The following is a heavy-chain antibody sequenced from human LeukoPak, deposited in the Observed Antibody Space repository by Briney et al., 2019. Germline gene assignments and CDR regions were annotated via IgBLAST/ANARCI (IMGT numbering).Heavy chain of an antibody. CDR1: GGSFSGYY. CDR3: ASHCSGDRCYFNWVDP. V-gene: IGHV4-34*01. Sequence: SGTLSLTCAVYGGSFSGYYWSWIRQPPGKGLEWIGQIHHDGGTNYNPSLRGRVTILIDTSKNQFSLRLSSVTAADTATYYCASHCSGDRCYFNWVDPWGQGTLVTVSS. D-gene: IGHD2-15*01. CDR2: IHHDGGT. J-gene: IGHJ5*02.